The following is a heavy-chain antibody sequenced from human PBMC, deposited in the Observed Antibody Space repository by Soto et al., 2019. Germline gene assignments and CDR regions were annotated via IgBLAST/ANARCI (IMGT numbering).Heavy chain of an antibody. CDR1: GFTFSGSA. D-gene: IGHD1-26*01. CDR3: SRPAVGTTGDY. V-gene: IGHV3-73*02. CDR2: IRSKTNSFAT. Sequence: EVQLVESGGGLVQPGGSLKLSCAASGFTFSGSAIHWVRQASGKGLEWVGRIRSKTNSFATVYAASVNGRFTISRDDSKNTAYLQMNSLRTEDTAVYYCSRPAVGTTGDYWGQGTLVTVSS. J-gene: IGHJ4*02.